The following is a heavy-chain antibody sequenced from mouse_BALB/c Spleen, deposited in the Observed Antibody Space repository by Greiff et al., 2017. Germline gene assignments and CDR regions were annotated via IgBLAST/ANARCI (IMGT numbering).Heavy chain of an antibody. J-gene: IGHJ3*01. Sequence: QVQLKESGAELAKPGASVKMSCKASGYTFTSYWMHWVKQRPGQGLEWIGYINPSTGYTEYNQKFKDKATLTADKSSSTAYMQLSSLTSEDSAVYYCARRSSRGGWFAYWGQGTLVTVSA. V-gene: IGHV1-7*01. CDR1: GYTFTSYW. CDR2: INPSTGYT. CDR3: ARRSSRGGWFAY. D-gene: IGHD1-1*02.